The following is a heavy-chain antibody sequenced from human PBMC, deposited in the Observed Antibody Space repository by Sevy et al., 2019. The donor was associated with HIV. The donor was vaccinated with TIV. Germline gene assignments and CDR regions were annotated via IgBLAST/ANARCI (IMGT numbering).Heavy chain of an antibody. CDR1: GFTFSSYA. D-gene: IGHD6-13*01. V-gene: IGHV3-30-3*01. J-gene: IGHJ4*02. CDR2: ISYDGSNK. Sequence: GGSLRLSCAASGFTFSSYAMHWVRQAPGKGLEWVAVISYDGSNKYYADSVKGRFTISRDNSKNTLYLQMNSLRAEETAVYYCARDTKGRQQLEYYFDYWGQGTLVTVSS. CDR3: ARDTKGRQQLEYYFDY.